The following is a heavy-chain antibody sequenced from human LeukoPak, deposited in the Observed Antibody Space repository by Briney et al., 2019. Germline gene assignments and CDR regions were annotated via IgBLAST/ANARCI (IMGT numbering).Heavy chain of an antibody. CDR3: ATAEAGGYFQH. D-gene: IGHD3-10*01. CDR1: GYTLTELS. CDR2: FDPEDGET. V-gene: IGHV1-24*01. J-gene: IGHJ1*01. Sequence: ASVKVSCKVSGYTLTELSMHLVRQAPGKRLEWMGGFDPEDGETIYAQKFQGRGTMTEDTSTDTAYMELSSLRSEDTAVYYCATAEAGGYFQHWGQGTLVTVSS.